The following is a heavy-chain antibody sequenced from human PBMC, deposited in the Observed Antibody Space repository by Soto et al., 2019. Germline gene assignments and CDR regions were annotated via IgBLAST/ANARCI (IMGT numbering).Heavy chain of an antibody. V-gene: IGHV5-51*01. CDR3: ARPFGIIRGVVGEFDS. CDR1: GYTFTNYW. J-gene: IGHJ4*02. CDR2: IYPGDSYT. D-gene: IGHD3-10*01. Sequence: PGESLKISCKGSGYTFTNYWIGWVRQVPGKGLEWMGIIYPGDSYTTYSPSFQGQVTISADKSISTAYLQWSSLKASDTAMYYCARPFGIIRGVVGEFDSWGQGTLVTVSS.